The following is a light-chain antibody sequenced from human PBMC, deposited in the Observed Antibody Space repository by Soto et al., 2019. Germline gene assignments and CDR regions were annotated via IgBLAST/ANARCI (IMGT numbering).Light chain of an antibody. CDR3: QQYGSSPALT. CDR1: QSVSSSF. V-gene: IGKV3-20*01. CDR2: GAS. J-gene: IGKJ4*01. Sequence: PGERATLSCRASQSVSSSFLAWYQQRPGQAPRLLIYGASRRATGIPDRFSGSGSGTDFTLTISRLEPEDFAVYYCQQYGSSPALTFGGGTKVEIK.